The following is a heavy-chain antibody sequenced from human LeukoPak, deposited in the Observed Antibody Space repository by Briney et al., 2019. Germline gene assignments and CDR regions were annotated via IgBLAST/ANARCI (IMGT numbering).Heavy chain of an antibody. J-gene: IGHJ4*02. V-gene: IGHV3-23*01. CDR3: ARDRSCSSSSCYAGFDY. D-gene: IGHD2-2*01. CDR2: VSGSGRNT. Sequence: GGSLRLSCAGSGFTFSNYAMTWVRQAPGKGLEWVSSVSGSGRNTFYPDSVEGRFTVSRDNAKNSLYLQMNSLRAEDTAVYYCARDRSCSSSSCYAGFDYWGQGTLVTVSS. CDR1: GFTFSNYA.